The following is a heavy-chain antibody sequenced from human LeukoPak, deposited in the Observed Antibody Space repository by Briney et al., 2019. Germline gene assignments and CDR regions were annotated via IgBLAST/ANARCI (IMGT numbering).Heavy chain of an antibody. J-gene: IGHJ3*02. V-gene: IGHV5-51*01. CDR2: IFPGESDT. CDR1: GYRFTSYW. D-gene: IGHD4-11*01. CDR3: ARDYNDYVGAFDI. Sequence: GEPLKISCKGSGYRFTSYWIGGVRQMPGKGLEWRGIIFPGESDTRYSPSFEGQVTISAHKSISTAYLQWTSLKASDTAMYYCARDYNDYVGAFDIWGQGTMVTVSS.